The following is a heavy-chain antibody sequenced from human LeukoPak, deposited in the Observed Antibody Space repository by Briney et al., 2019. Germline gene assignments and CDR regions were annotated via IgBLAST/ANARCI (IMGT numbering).Heavy chain of an antibody. Sequence: KASETLSLTCAVYDESLNGYYWSWIRQPPGKGLEWIGEMNDSGRTTYNPSLESRATISAERSKNHFSLKLTSATAADTAVYYCASGSWSRRFAPWGQGTLVTVSS. D-gene: IGHD1-14*01. CDR2: MNDSGRT. J-gene: IGHJ5*02. V-gene: IGHV4-34*01. CDR1: DESLNGYY. CDR3: ASGSWSRRFAP.